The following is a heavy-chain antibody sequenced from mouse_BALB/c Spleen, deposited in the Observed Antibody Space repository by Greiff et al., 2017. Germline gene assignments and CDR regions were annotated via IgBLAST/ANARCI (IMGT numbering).Heavy chain of an antibody. CDR3: TRGGNYPWFAY. V-gene: IGHV1S81*02. D-gene: IGHD2-1*01. CDR2: INPSNGGT. Sequence: QVQLQQSGAELVKPGASVKLSCKASGYTFTSYYMYWVKQRPGQGLEWIGEINPSNGGTNFNEKFKSKATLPVDKSSSTAYMQLSSLTSEDSAVYYCTRGGNYPWFAYWGQGTLVTVSA. J-gene: IGHJ3*01. CDR1: GYTFTSYY.